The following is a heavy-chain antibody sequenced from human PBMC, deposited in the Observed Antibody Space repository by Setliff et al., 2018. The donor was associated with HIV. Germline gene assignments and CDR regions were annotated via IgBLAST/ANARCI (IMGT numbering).Heavy chain of an antibody. CDR3: ARDRSDYYNLPGYFDH. D-gene: IGHD3-3*01. J-gene: IGHJ4*02. Sequence: PSETLSLTCTVSGGSISSGTYYWSWIRQHPGRGLEWIGYIYYSGSTYYNPSLKGRVTISVDTSRNQSSLKLSSVTAADTAVYYCARDRSDYYNLPGYFDHWGQGTPVTVSS. CDR2: IYYSGST. CDR1: GGSISSGTYY. V-gene: IGHV4-31*03.